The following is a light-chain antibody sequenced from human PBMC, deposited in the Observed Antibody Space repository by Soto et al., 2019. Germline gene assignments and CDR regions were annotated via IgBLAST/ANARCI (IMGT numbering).Light chain of an antibody. Sequence: ESVLTQSPVTLSVSPGERATLSCGASQSVASGSLAWYQQRPGLAPRLLIYDVSYRATGIPVRFSGSGSGTDFTLTISSLEPEDFAVYYCQRRSNWPPWTFGQGTKVDIK. CDR1: QSVASGS. J-gene: IGKJ1*01. CDR3: QRRSNWPPWT. CDR2: DVS. V-gene: IGKV3-11*01.